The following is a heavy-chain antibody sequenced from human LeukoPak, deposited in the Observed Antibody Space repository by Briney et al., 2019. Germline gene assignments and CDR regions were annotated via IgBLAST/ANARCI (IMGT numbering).Heavy chain of an antibody. V-gene: IGHV4-30-4*08. CDR2: IYYSGST. CDR1: GGSISSGDYY. J-gene: IGHJ6*03. D-gene: IGHD3-16*02. CDR3: RSVGYPPYYYYYMDV. Sequence: PSQTLSLTCTVSGGSISSGDYYWSWIRPPPGKGLEWIGYIYYSGSTYYNPSLKSRVTISVDTSKNQFSLKLSSVTAADTAVYYCRSVGYPPYYYYYMDVWGEGTTVTVSS.